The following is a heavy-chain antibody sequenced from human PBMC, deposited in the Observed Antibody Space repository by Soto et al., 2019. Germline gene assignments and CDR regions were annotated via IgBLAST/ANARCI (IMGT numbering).Heavy chain of an antibody. CDR3: ARDSLVFCGGDCMGCDY. CDR2: ISYDGSNK. D-gene: IGHD2-21*02. CDR1: GFTFSSYA. Sequence: PGGSLRLSCEASGFTFSSYAIHWVRQAPGRGLEWVAVISYDGSNKYYADSVKGRLSVSRDDSMSTVYLQMNSLRAEDTALYYCARDSLVFCGGDCMGCDYWGQGTQVTVSS. J-gene: IGHJ4*02. V-gene: IGHV3-30-3*01.